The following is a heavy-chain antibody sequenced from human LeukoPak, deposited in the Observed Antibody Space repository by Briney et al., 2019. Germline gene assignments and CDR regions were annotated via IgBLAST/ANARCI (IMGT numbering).Heavy chain of an antibody. CDR2: IIPIFGTA. D-gene: IGHD3-10*01. V-gene: IGHV1-69*06. CDR1: GGTFSSYA. J-gene: IGHJ3*02. Sequence: SVKVSCKASGGTFSSYAISWVRQAPGQGLEWMGGIIPIFGTANYAQKFQGRVTITADKFASTAFMELSSLGSEDTAVYYCARVSIGAGYAFDIWGQGTMVTVSS. CDR3: ARVSIGAGYAFDI.